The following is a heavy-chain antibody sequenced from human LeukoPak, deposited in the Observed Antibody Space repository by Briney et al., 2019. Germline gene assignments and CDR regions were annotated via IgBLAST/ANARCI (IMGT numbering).Heavy chain of an antibody. Sequence: ASVKVSCKASGYTFTGYYMHWVRQAPGQGLEWMGWINPNSGGTNYAQKFQGRVTMTRDTSISTAYMELSRLRSDDTAVYYCARDSNSPVNGGNSEFDYWGQGTLVTVSS. J-gene: IGHJ4*02. V-gene: IGHV1-2*02. CDR3: ARDSNSPVNGGNSEFDY. D-gene: IGHD4-23*01. CDR1: GYTFTGYY. CDR2: INPNSGGT.